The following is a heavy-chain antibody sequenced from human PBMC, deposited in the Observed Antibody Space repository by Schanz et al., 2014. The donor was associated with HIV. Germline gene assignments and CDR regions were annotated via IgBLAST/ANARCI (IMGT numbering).Heavy chain of an antibody. CDR3: ARVHSASSRFRYLFGMDV. Sequence: VQLVESGGGVVQPGRSLRLSCVASGFTFGTRWMYWVRQGPGKGLAWVSYITPDGSVTYADSVKGRFTASRDNSKNTLYLQMNSLRAEDSAVYFCARVHSASSRFRYLFGMDVWGRGTTVIVSS. CDR1: GFTFGTRW. V-gene: IGHV3-74*02. CDR2: ITPDGSVT. J-gene: IGHJ6*02. D-gene: IGHD1-26*01.